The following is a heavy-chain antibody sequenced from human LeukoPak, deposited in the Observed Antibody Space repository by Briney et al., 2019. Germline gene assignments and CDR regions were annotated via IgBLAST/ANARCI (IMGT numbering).Heavy chain of an antibody. CDR1: GGSISSGGYY. CDR3: AGGVVVVAATPYYFDY. CDR2: IYYSGST. Sequence: SETLSLTCTVSGGSISSGGYYWSWIRQHPGKGLEWIGYIYYSGSTYYNPSLKSRVTISVDTSKNQFSLKLSSVTAADTAVYYCAGGVVVVAATPYYFDYWGQGILVTVSS. V-gene: IGHV4-31*03. D-gene: IGHD2-15*01. J-gene: IGHJ4*02.